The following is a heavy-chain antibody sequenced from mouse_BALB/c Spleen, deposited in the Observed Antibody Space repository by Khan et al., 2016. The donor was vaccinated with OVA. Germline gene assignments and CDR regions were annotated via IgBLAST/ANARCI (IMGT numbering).Heavy chain of an antibody. Sequence: EVELVESGGDLVKPGGSLKLSCEASGFTFSTYGMSWVRQSPDKRLEWVATISSGGGYPYYPDNVKGRFTISRENAKNTLYLQMSSLKSEDTAMYYSARLAYYDNGVGFAYWGQGTLVTVSA. CDR1: GFTFSTYG. CDR3: ARLAYYDNGVGFAY. J-gene: IGHJ3*01. D-gene: IGHD1-1*01. CDR2: ISSGGGYP. V-gene: IGHV5-6*01.